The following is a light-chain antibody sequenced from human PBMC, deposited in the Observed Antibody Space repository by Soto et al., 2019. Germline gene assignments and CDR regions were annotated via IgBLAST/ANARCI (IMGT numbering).Light chain of an antibody. CDR3: QSYDSSLAGFV. V-gene: IGLV1-40*01. CDR1: SSKIGASFD. CDR2: VNT. Sequence: QSVLTQPPSVSGAPGQRVTISCTGSSSKIGASFDVHWYRHLPGIAPKLLISVNTNGPSGVADRFSGSKSGTSASLAIAGLRAEDEADYYCQSYDSSLAGFVFGTGTKVTVL. J-gene: IGLJ1*01.